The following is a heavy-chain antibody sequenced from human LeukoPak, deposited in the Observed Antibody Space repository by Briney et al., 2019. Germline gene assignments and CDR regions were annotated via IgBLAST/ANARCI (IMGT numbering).Heavy chain of an antibody. Sequence: GASVKVSCKASGYTFTVYNMHWVRQAPGQGLEWMGRINPNSGGTNYAQKFQARVTMTRATSIATAYMELSRLRSDDTAVYYCARARAVAAIDYWGQGTLVTVSS. CDR2: INPNSGGT. CDR1: GYTFTVYN. CDR3: ARARAVAAIDY. D-gene: IGHD2-15*01. V-gene: IGHV1-2*06. J-gene: IGHJ4*02.